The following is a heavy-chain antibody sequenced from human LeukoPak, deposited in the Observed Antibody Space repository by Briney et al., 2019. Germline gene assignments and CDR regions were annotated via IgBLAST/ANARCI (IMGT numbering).Heavy chain of an antibody. J-gene: IGHJ5*02. CDR1: GGTFSSYA. Sequence: SVKVSCKASGGTFSSYAISWVRQAPGQGLEWMGGIIPIFGTADYAQKFQGRVTITADESTSTAYMELSSLRSEDTAVYYCARAPDYGDYVGWFDPWGQGTLVTVSS. D-gene: IGHD4-17*01. CDR2: IIPIFGTA. V-gene: IGHV1-69*13. CDR3: ARAPDYGDYVGWFDP.